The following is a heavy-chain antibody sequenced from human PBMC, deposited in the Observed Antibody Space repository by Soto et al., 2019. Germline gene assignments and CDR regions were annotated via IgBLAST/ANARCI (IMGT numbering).Heavy chain of an antibody. V-gene: IGHV3-21*01. Sequence: EVQLVESGGGLVKPGGSLRLSCAASGFTFSSYSMNWVRQAPGKGLEWVSSISSSSSYIYYADSVKGRFTISRDNAKNSLYLRMNSLRAEDTAVYYCARASHWSSGYYHYYYAMDVWGQGTTVTVSS. CDR1: GFTFSSYS. D-gene: IGHD3-22*01. J-gene: IGHJ6*02. CDR2: ISSSSSYI. CDR3: ARASHWSSGYYHYYYAMDV.